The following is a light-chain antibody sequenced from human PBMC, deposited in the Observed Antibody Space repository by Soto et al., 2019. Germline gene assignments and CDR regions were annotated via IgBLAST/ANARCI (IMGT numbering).Light chain of an antibody. V-gene: IGKV1-5*03. CDR3: QQYNSFPLT. CDR1: QSISSW. CDR2: KAS. Sequence: EIQMTQSPSTLSASVGDRATITCRASQSISSWLAWYQQKPGKAPKLLIYKASSLESGVPSRFSGSGSGTEFTLTISSLQPDDFATYYCQQYNSFPLTFGGGTKVEIK. J-gene: IGKJ4*01.